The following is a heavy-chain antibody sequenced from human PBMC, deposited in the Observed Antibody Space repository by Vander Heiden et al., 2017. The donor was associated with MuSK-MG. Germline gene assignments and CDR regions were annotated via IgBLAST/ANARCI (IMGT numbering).Heavy chain of an antibody. Sequence: QLQLQESGPGLVKPSETLSLTCTVSGGSISSSSYYWGWIRQPPGKGLEWMGSIYYSGSTYYNPSLKSRVTISVDTSKNQFSLKLSSVTAADTAVYYCARLRGYCSGGSCYSNKYFQHWGQGTLVTVSS. J-gene: IGHJ1*01. CDR3: ARLRGYCSGGSCYSNKYFQH. V-gene: IGHV4-39*01. CDR2: IYYSGST. D-gene: IGHD2-15*01. CDR1: GGSISSSSYY.